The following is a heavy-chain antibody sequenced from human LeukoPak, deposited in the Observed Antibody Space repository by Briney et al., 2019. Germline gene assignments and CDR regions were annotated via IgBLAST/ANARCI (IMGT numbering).Heavy chain of an antibody. V-gene: IGHV4-39*01. D-gene: IGHD1-1*01. Sequence: SETLSLTRSLSCGSISISSYYGGWIRQPPGKGLEWIGSIYYSGSTYYNPSLKSRVTISVDTSKNQFSLKLSSVTAADTAVYYCARHVRGTTRNYYFDYWGQGTLVTVSS. J-gene: IGHJ4*02. CDR2: IYYSGST. CDR3: ARHVRGTTRNYYFDY. CDR1: CGSISISSYY.